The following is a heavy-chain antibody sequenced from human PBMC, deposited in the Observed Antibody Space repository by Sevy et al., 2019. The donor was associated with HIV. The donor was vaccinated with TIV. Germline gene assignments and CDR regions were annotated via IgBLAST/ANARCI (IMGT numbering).Heavy chain of an antibody. CDR2: ISSSGNYI. V-gene: IGHV3-21*01. D-gene: IGHD3-10*01. J-gene: IGHJ3*02. CDR3: ARPYGSGSWEAFDI. CDR1: GFTFNTYT. Sequence: GGPLRLSCAASGFTFNTYTMNWVRQAPGEGLEWVSSISSSGNYIYYADSVKGRFTISRDNAKNSLFLQMNNLRAEDTAVYYCARPYGSGSWEAFDIWGQGTMVTVS.